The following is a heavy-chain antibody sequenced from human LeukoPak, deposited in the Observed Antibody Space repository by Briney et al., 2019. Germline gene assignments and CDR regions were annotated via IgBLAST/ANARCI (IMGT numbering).Heavy chain of an antibody. CDR1: GGSISNYD. V-gene: IGHV4-59*01. CDR2: MYYSGST. J-gene: IGHJ3*02. Sequence: SETLSLTCTVSGGSISNYDWSWIRQPPGKGLEWIGYMYYSGSTNYNPSLKSRLTISRDTSKSQFALKLSSVTAADTAVYCCARRGGSPLGAFDIWGQGTMVTVSS. CDR3: ARRGGSPLGAFDI. D-gene: IGHD1-26*01.